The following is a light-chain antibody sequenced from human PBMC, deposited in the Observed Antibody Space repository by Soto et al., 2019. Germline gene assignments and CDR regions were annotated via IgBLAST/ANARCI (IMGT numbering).Light chain of an antibody. CDR3: CSYAGSVV. V-gene: IGLV2-11*01. J-gene: IGLJ2*01. CDR1: TSDVGCYNY. Sequence: QSALTQPRSVSGSPGQSVTISCTGTTSDVGCYNYVSWYQQHPGKAPKLMIYDVSKRPSGVPDRFSGSTSGNTASLTISGLQAEDEADYYCCSYAGSVVFGGGTTLTVL. CDR2: DVS.